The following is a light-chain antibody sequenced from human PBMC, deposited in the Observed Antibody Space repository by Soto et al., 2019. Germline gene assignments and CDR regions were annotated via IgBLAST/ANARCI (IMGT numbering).Light chain of an antibody. V-gene: IGLV3-1*01. CDR2: QDS. Sequence: YELTQPPSVSVSPGQTASITCSGDKLGDKYACWYQQKPGQSPVLVIYQDSKRPSGIPERFSGSNSGNTATLTISGTQAMDEADYYCQAWDSSTYVFGTGTKLTVL. CDR1: KLGDKY. J-gene: IGLJ1*01. CDR3: QAWDSSTYV.